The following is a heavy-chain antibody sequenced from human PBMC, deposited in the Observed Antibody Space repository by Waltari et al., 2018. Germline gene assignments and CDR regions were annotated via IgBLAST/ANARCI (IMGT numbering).Heavy chain of an antibody. CDR1: GGSFSGYY. J-gene: IGHJ5*02. CDR3: ARDGISRFLEWPELRGWFDP. D-gene: IGHD3-3*01. V-gene: IGHV4-34*01. CDR2: INHSGST. Sequence: QVQLQQWGAGLLKPSETLSLTCAVYGGSFSGYYWSWLRQPPGKGLAWIGEINHSGSTNYNPSLKSRVTISVDTSKNQFSLKLSSVTAADTAVYYCARDGISRFLEWPELRGWFDPWGQGTLVTVSS.